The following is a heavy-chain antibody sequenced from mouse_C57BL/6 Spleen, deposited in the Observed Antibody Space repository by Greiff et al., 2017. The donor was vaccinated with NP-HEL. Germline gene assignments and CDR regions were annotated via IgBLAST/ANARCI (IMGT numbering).Heavy chain of an antibody. CDR3: ARNYYSNYGTWFAY. D-gene: IGHD2-5*01. V-gene: IGHV1-72*01. CDR2: IDPNSGGT. J-gene: IGHJ3*01. CDR1: GYTFTSYW. Sequence: VKLQQPGAELVKPGASVKLSCKASGYTFTSYWMHWVKQRPGRGLEWIGRIDPNSGGTKYNEKFKSKATLTVDKPSSTAYMQLSSLTSEDSAVYYCARNYYSNYGTWFAYWGQGTLVTVSA.